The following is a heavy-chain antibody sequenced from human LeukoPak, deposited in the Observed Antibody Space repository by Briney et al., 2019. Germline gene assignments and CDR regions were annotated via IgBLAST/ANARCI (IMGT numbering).Heavy chain of an antibody. CDR3: ARGFWKDYYFDY. V-gene: IGHV4-59*01. Sequence: SETLSLTCAVSGGSFSSNYWNWIRQPPGKGLEWIGYMHYSGDVKYNPSIQSRATISLDSSGNHFSLNLRSVTAADTAVYFCARGFWKDYYFDYWGRGTLVTVSS. J-gene: IGHJ4*02. D-gene: IGHD3-3*01. CDR1: GGSFSSNY. CDR2: MHYSGDV.